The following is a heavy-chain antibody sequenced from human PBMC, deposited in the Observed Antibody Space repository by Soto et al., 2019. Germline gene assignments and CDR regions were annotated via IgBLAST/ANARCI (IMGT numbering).Heavy chain of an antibody. J-gene: IGHJ4*02. CDR2: ISNDGGKT. D-gene: IGHD6-13*01. Sequence: PGGSLRLSCAASGFTFSSYAMHWVRQAPGKGLEWVALISNDGGKTYYADSVKGRFTISRDNSMNTLYLQMNTLRAEDTAIYYCAKVSSSWYAGFFDLWGQGTLVTVSS. CDR1: GFTFSSYA. CDR3: AKVSSSWYAGFFDL. V-gene: IGHV3-30-3*02.